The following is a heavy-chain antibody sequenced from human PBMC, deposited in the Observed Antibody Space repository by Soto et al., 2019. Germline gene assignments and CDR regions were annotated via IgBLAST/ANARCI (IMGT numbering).Heavy chain of an antibody. CDR3: ARRSPDIVVVPAARYYYYYGMDV. J-gene: IGHJ6*02. D-gene: IGHD2-2*01. CDR1: GGTFSSYA. CDR2: IIPILGTA. V-gene: IGHV1-69*13. Sequence: SVKVSCKASGGTFSSYAISWVRQAPGQGLEWMGGIIPILGTANYAQKFQGRVTITADESTSTAYMELSSLRSEDTAVYYCARRSPDIVVVPAARYYYYYGMDVWGQGTTVTVSS.